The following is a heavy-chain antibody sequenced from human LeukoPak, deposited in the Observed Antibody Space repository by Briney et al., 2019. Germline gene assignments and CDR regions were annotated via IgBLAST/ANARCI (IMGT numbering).Heavy chain of an antibody. Sequence: GGSLRLSCAVSGLTFSRYWMYWVRQAPGKGLVWVSRINNDESDIAYAESVKGRFTVSRDNAKNTVYLQMNSLRAEDTAVYYCVRRGDGAAYYPDWGQGTLVTVSS. D-gene: IGHD4/OR15-4a*01. V-gene: IGHV3-74*01. J-gene: IGHJ4*02. CDR1: GLTFSRYW. CDR3: VRRGDGAAYYPD. CDR2: INNDESDI.